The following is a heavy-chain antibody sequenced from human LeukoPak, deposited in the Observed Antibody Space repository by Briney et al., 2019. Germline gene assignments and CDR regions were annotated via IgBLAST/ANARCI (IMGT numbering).Heavy chain of an antibody. CDR1: GGSISSSSYY. V-gene: IGHV4-61*05. Sequence: PSETLSLTCTVSGGSISSSSYYWGWIRQPPGKGLEWIGYIYYSGSTNYNPSLKSRVTISVDTSKNQFSLKLSSVTAADTAVYYCARVLCSGGSCYHYYYMDVWGKGTTVTISS. D-gene: IGHD2-15*01. CDR2: IYYSGST. J-gene: IGHJ6*03. CDR3: ARVLCSGGSCYHYYYMDV.